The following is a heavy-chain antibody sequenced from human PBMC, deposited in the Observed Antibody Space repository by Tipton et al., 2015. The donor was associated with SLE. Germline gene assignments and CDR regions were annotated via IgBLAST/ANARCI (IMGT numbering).Heavy chain of an antibody. CDR3: AKATYCESSGYYYGLDY. CDR2: IYSDVTST. Sequence: SLRLSCAASGFRFSSYAMSWVRQAPGKGLEWVSFIYSDVTSTYYADSVRGRFTVSRDSSRNTLYLQMYSLRDEDTAVYYCAKATYCESSGYYYGLDYWGQGALVTVSS. CDR1: GFRFSSYA. D-gene: IGHD3-22*01. J-gene: IGHJ4*02. V-gene: IGHV3-23*03.